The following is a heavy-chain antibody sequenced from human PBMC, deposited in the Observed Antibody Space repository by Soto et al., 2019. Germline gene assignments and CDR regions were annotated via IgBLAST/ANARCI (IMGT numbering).Heavy chain of an antibody. D-gene: IGHD2-2*03. J-gene: IGHJ4*02. CDR2: IHYNGNT. CDR1: GDSIISYC. CDR3: AREGNLGRWIQPLDS. V-gene: IGHV4-59*01. Sequence: SETLSLTCTVSGDSIISYCWSWIRQPPGKGLEWIGNIHYNGNTKYSPSLKSRVTMSVDTSKNHFSLKLISVTTADTAVYFCAREGNLGRWIQPLDSWGQGTLVTVSS.